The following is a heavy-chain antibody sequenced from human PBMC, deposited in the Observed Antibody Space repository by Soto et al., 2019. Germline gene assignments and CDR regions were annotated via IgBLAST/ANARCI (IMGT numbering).Heavy chain of an antibody. CDR2: INHSGST. CDR1: GGSFSGYY. CDR3: AATIGLYYYYYYMDV. J-gene: IGHJ6*03. V-gene: IGHV4-34*01. Sequence: SETLSLTRAVYGGSFSGYYWSWIRQPPGKGLEWIGEINHSGSTNYNPSLKSRVTISVDTSKNQFSLKLSSVTAADTAVYYCAATIGLYYYYYYMDVWGKGTTVTVSS.